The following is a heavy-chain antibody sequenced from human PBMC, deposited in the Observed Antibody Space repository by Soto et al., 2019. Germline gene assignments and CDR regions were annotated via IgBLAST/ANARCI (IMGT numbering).Heavy chain of an antibody. CDR2: TYYRSKWYN. CDR1: GDSVSSNSAA. V-gene: IGHV6-1*01. Sequence: SQTLSLTCVISGDSVSSNSAAWNWIRQSPSRGLEWLGRTYYRSKWYNDYAVSVKSRITINPDTSKNQFSLQLNSVTPEDTAVYYCARDRVGRYYDILTYNWFDPWGQGTLVTVSS. D-gene: IGHD3-9*01. J-gene: IGHJ5*02. CDR3: ARDRVGRYYDILTYNWFDP.